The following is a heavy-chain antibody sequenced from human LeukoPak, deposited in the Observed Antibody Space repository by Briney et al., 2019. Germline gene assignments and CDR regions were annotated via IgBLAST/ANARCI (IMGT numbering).Heavy chain of an antibody. Sequence: PGGSLRLSCAASGFTFSSYSMDWVRQAPGKGLEWVSSISSSSSYIYYADSVKGLFTISRDNSKNTLYLQMNSLRAEDTAVYYCAKTWDPQWYSSQEDYFDYWGQGTLVTVSS. D-gene: IGHD6-13*01. CDR2: ISSSSSYI. J-gene: IGHJ4*02. CDR1: GFTFSSYS. V-gene: IGHV3-21*01. CDR3: AKTWDPQWYSSQEDYFDY.